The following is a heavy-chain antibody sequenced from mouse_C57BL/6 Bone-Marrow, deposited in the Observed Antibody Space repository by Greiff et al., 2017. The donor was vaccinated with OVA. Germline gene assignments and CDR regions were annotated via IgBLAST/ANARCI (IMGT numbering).Heavy chain of an antibody. D-gene: IGHD2-5*01. J-gene: IGHJ2*01. Sequence: EVKLMESGEGLVKPGGSLKLSCAASGFTFSSYAMSWVRQTPEKRLEWVAYISSGGDYIYYADTVKGRFTISRDNARNTLYLQMSSLKSEDTAMYYCTREGDYSNYPDYWGQGTTLTVSS. V-gene: IGHV5-9-1*02. CDR2: ISSGGDYI. CDR3: TREGDYSNYPDY. CDR1: GFTFSSYA.